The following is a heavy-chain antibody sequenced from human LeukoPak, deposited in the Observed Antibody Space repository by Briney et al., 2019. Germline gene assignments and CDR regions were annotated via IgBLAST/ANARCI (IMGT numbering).Heavy chain of an antibody. Sequence: GASVKVSCKAPGYTFSGYYMHWVRQAPGQGLEWMGWINPKSGGTNYAQKFQGRVTMTRDMSINTAYMDLRRLKSDDTAVYYCVRDMDRGQWLVRPYNWGQGTLVTVSS. CDR2: INPKSGGT. V-gene: IGHV1-2*02. D-gene: IGHD6-19*01. CDR1: GYTFSGYY. CDR3: VRDMDRGQWLVRPYN. J-gene: IGHJ4*02.